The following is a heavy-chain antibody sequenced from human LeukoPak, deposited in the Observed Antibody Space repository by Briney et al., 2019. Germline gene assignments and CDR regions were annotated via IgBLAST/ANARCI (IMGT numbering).Heavy chain of an antibody. Sequence: PGGSLRLSCAASGFTFSSYAMSWVRQAPRKGLEWVSAISNIGDNTDYADSVKARFTISRDNSKKIVNLQLNSLRAEDTAVYYCAKERWLQLGSYFDSWGQGTLVTVSS. CDR2: ISNIGDNT. CDR1: GFTFSSYA. CDR3: AKERWLQLGSYFDS. V-gene: IGHV3-23*01. J-gene: IGHJ4*02. D-gene: IGHD5-24*01.